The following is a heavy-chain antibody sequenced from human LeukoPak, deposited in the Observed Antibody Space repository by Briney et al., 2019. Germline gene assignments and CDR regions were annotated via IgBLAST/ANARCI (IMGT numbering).Heavy chain of an antibody. Sequence: PSETLSLTCAVYGGSFSGYYWSWIRQPPGKGLGWIGEINHSGSTNYNPSLKSRVTISVDTSKNQFSLKLSSVTAADTAVYYCARGMTTGSHYYYYYMDVWGKGTTVTVSS. CDR2: INHSGST. V-gene: IGHV4-34*01. J-gene: IGHJ6*03. CDR3: ARGMTTGSHYYYYYMDV. CDR1: GGSFSGYY. D-gene: IGHD4-17*01.